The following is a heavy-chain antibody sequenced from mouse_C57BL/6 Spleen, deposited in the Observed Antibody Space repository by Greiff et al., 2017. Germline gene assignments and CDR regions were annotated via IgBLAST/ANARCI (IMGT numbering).Heavy chain of an antibody. CDR3: ASLYYDYEGNWYFDV. D-gene: IGHD2-4*01. V-gene: IGHV1-54*01. CDR1: GYAFTNYL. Sequence: QVQLQQSGAELVRPGTSVKVSCKASGYAFTNYLREWVKQRPGQGLEWIGVINPGSGGTNYNEKFKGKATLTADKSSSTAYMQLSSLTSEDSAVYFCASLYYDYEGNWYFDVWGTGTTVTVSS. CDR2: INPGSGGT. J-gene: IGHJ1*03.